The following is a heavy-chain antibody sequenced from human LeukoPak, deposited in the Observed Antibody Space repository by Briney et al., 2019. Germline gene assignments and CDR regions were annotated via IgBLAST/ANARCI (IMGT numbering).Heavy chain of an antibody. D-gene: IGHD3-22*01. V-gene: IGHV4-34*01. CDR1: GGSFSGYY. J-gene: IGHJ4*02. CDR3: ARAEVLPDYFDNSGAFDY. CDR2: INHSGGT. Sequence: SETLSLTCGVYGGSFSGYYWSWIRQPPGKGLEWIGEINHSGGTNYDPSLKSRVTISVDTSKNHFSLKLSSVTAADTAVYYCARAEVLPDYFDNSGAFDYWGQGTLVTVSS.